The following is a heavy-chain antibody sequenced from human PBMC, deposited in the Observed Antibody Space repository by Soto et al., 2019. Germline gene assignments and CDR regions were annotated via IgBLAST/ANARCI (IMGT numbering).Heavy chain of an antibody. CDR1: GYTFTSYG. Sequence: QVQLVQSGAEVKKPGASVKVSCNASGYTFTSYGISWARQAPGQGLEWMGWISAYNGNTNYAQKLQGRVTMTTDTSTSTAYMERRSLRSDDTAVYYCARDSGSYYYYYGMDVWGQGTTVTVSS. J-gene: IGHJ6*02. CDR2: ISAYNGNT. D-gene: IGHD1-26*01. V-gene: IGHV1-18*01. CDR3: ARDSGSYYYYYGMDV.